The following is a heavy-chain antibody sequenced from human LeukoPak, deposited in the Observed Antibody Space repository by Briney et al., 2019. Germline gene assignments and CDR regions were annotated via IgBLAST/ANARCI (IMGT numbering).Heavy chain of an antibody. Sequence: GGSLRLSCAASGFTFSIYGMAWVRQAPGKGLEWVSAINENGGHTYYADSVKGRFTISRDNSRNTLYVQMNSLRAEDTAIYYCAKSEGYNYGFPLDYWGQGTLVTVSS. CDR1: GFTFSIYG. J-gene: IGHJ4*02. CDR3: AKSEGYNYGFPLDY. D-gene: IGHD5-18*01. V-gene: IGHV3-23*01. CDR2: INENGGHT.